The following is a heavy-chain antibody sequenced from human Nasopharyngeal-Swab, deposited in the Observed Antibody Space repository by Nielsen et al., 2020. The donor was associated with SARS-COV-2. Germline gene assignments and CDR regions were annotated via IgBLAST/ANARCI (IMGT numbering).Heavy chain of an antibody. D-gene: IGHD4-17*01. J-gene: IGHJ4*02. CDR3: ARDLHGDYALDY. Sequence: GESLKISCAASGFIFSSYSMNWVRQAPGKGLEWVSSTSTSGSYIYYADSVEGRFTISRDNAKNSLYLQMNSLRAEDTAVYYCARDLHGDYALDYWGQGTLVTVSS. CDR1: GFIFSSYS. CDR2: TSTSGSYI. V-gene: IGHV3-21*01.